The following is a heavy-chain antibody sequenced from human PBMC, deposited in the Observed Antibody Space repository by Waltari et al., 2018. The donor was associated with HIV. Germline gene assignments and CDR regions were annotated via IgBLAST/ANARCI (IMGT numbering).Heavy chain of an antibody. CDR1: GGSISSSSYY. V-gene: IGHV4-39*01. Sequence: QLQLQESGPGLVKPSETLSLTCTVSGGSISSSSYYWGWIRQPPGKGLEWIGSIYYSGSTYYNPSLKSRVTISVDTSKNQFSLKLSSVTAADTAVYYCAISAGITMVRGGFDPWGQGTLVTVSS. J-gene: IGHJ5*02. CDR2: IYYSGST. D-gene: IGHD3-10*01. CDR3: AISAGITMVRGGFDP.